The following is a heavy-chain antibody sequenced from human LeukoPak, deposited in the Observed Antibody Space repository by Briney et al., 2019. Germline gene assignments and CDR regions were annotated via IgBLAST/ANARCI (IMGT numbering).Heavy chain of an antibody. D-gene: IGHD1-26*01. J-gene: IGHJ6*03. Sequence: PGGSLRLSCAASGFTFSSYSMNWVRQAPGKGLEWVSSISTSSSYIYYADSVKGRFTISRDNAKNSLYLQMNSLRAEDTAVYYCARDFPSIVGGYYYYYMDVWGKGTTVTISS. V-gene: IGHV3-21*01. CDR2: ISTSSSYI. CDR3: ARDFPSIVGGYYYYYMDV. CDR1: GFTFSSYS.